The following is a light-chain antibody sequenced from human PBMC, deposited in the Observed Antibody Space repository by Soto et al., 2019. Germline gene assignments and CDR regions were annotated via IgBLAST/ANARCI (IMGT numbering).Light chain of an antibody. V-gene: IGKV1-5*03. Sequence: DIQMTQSPSTLSASVGDRVTITCRASQTINNWLAWYQQKPGKAPQLLIYKVSNLESGVPSRFSGSGSGTEFTLTISSLQPDDFAAYYCQQYDSYSGTFGQGTKLEIK. J-gene: IGKJ2*01. CDR2: KVS. CDR3: QQYDSYSGT. CDR1: QTINNW.